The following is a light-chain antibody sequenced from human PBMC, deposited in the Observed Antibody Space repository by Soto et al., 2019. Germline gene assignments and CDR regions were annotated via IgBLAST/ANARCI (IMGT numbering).Light chain of an antibody. CDR1: QGISSW. V-gene: IGKV1-5*01. CDR3: QQYETFSGT. J-gene: IGKJ1*01. CDR2: DAS. Sequence: IQMTQSPSSLSASVGDRVTITCRASQGISSWLAWYQQKPGEAPKLLIYDASALPRGVPSRFSGSGSGTKFTLTIASLQPDDFATYYCQQYETFSGTFGPGTKVDIK.